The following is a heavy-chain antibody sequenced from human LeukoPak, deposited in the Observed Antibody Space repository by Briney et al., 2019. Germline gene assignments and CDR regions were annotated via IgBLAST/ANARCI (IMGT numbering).Heavy chain of an antibody. CDR2: ISNSGGST. CDR3: AKGLYWFDP. J-gene: IGHJ5*02. D-gene: IGHD6-19*01. V-gene: IGHV3-23*01. Sequence: QPGGSLRLSCAASGFTFTTYAMSWVRQAPGRGLECVSGISNSGGSTSYADSVKGRFTISRDNSKNTLYLQMNSLRAEDTAVYSCAKGLYWFDPWGQGTLVTVSS. CDR1: GFTFTTYA.